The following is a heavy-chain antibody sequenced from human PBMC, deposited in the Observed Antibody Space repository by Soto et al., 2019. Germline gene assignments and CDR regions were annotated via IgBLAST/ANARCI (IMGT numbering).Heavy chain of an antibody. CDR3: ATGSGSYGY. CDR1: GGSISSGGYS. V-gene: IGHV4-30-2*01. Sequence: LSLTCAVSGGSISSGGYSWSWIRQPPGKGLEWIGYIYHSGSTYYNPSLKSRVTISVDRSKNQFSLKLSSVTAADTAVYYCATGSGSYGYWGQGTLVTVSS. CDR2: IYHSGST. J-gene: IGHJ4*02. D-gene: IGHD3-10*01.